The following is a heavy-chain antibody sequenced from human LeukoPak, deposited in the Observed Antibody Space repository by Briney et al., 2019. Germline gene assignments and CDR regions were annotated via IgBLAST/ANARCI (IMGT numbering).Heavy chain of an antibody. J-gene: IGHJ2*01. D-gene: IGHD6-13*01. CDR1: GGSIGSSSYY. CDR2: IYYSGST. V-gene: IGHV4-39*07. Sequence: SETLSLTCTVSGGSIGSSSYYWGWIRQPPGKGLEWIVSIYYSGSTYYNPSLKSRVTISVDTSKNQFSLKLSSVTAADTAVYYCARDAAAGGTIHWYFDLWGRGTLVTVSS. CDR3: ARDAAAGGTIHWYFDL.